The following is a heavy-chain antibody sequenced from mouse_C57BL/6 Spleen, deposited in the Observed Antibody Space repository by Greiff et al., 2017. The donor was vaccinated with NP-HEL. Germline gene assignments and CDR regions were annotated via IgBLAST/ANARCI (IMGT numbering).Heavy chain of an antibody. V-gene: IGHV5-6*01. Sequence: EVKLVESGGDLVKPGGSLKLSCAASGFTFSSYGMSWVRQTPDKRLEWVATISSGGSYTYYPDSVKGRFTISRDNAKNTLYLQMSSLTSEDTAMYYCARHTKFITTVVAGNFDYWGQGTTLTVSS. CDR3: ARHTKFITTVVAGNFDY. J-gene: IGHJ2*01. D-gene: IGHD1-1*01. CDR2: ISSGGSYT. CDR1: GFTFSSYG.